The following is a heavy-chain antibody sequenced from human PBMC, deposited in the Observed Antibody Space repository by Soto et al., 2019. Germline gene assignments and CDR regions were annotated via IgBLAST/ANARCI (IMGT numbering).Heavy chain of an antibody. J-gene: IGHJ4*02. CDR2: MNPNSGNT. V-gene: IGHV1-8*01. CDR3: ARVDDFWSGYYYEY. Sequence: QVQLVQSGAEVKKPGASVKVSCKASGYTFTSYDINWVRQATGQGLEWMGWMNPNSGNTGYAQKFQGRVTMTRNTSISTAYMELSRLRSEDTAVYYCARVDDFWSGYYYEYWGQGTLVTVSS. D-gene: IGHD3-3*01. CDR1: GYTFTSYD.